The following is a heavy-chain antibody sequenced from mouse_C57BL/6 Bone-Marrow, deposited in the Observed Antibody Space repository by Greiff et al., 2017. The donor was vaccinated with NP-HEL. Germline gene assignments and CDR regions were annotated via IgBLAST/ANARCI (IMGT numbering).Heavy chain of an antibody. CDR1: GFNIKDDY. J-gene: IGHJ3*01. CDR2: IDPENGDT. CDR3: TTWEYYGSSYLAWFAY. D-gene: IGHD1-1*01. Sequence: EVQLQESGAELVRPGASVKLSCTASGFNIKDDYMHWVKQRPEQGLEWIGWIDPENGDTEYASKFQGKATITADTSSNTAYLQLSSLTSEDTAVYYCTTWEYYGSSYLAWFAYWGQGTLVTVSA. V-gene: IGHV14-4*01.